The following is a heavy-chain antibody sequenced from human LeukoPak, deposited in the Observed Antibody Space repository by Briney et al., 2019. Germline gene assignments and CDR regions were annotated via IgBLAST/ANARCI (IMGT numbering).Heavy chain of an antibody. J-gene: IGHJ4*02. CDR1: GFTFSSYA. CDR2: IRGSGGST. D-gene: IGHD6-19*01. Sequence: EGSLRLSCAASGFTFSSYAMSWVRQAPGKGLEWVSAIRGSGGSTYYADSVKGRFTISRDNSKNTLYLQMNSLRAEDTAVYYCAARVAVAGRSFDYWGQGTLVTVSS. V-gene: IGHV3-23*01. CDR3: AARVAVAGRSFDY.